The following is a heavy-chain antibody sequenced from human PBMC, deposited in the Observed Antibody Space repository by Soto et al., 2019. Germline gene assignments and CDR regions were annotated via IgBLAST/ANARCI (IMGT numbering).Heavy chain of an antibody. Sequence: SETLSLTCSVSGGSVSSTSHYWGWIRQPPGKGLEWIGNIYYSGSTYYNPSLKSRVTISVDTSKNQFSLKLYSVAAADTAVYYCARGLRGAWSGYWARKKNYYHYYAMEVWGQGTTVTVSS. D-gene: IGHD3-3*01. J-gene: IGHJ6*01. V-gene: IGHV4-39*02. CDR1: GGSVSSTSHY. CDR2: IYYSGST. CDR3: ARGLRGAWSGYWARKKNYYHYYAMEV.